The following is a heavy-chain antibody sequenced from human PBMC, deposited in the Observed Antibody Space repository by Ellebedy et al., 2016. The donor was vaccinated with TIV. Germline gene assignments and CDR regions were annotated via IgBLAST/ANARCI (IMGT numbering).Heavy chain of an antibody. D-gene: IGHD3-10*01. Sequence: GGSLRLXXAASGFTFSDYYMSWIRQAPGKGLEWVSSISSSSSYIYYADSVKGRFTISRDNAKNSLYLQMNSLRAEDTAVYYCARDDNLYGSGSYYNGVRYWGQGTLVTVSS. V-gene: IGHV3-11*06. CDR3: ARDDNLYGSGSYYNGVRY. CDR1: GFTFSDYY. CDR2: ISSSSSYI. J-gene: IGHJ4*02.